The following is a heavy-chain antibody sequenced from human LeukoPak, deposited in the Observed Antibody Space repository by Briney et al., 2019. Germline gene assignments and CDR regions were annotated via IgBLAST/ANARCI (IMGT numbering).Heavy chain of an antibody. CDR1: GLTFSSFA. CDR2: ISGSGSTT. J-gene: IGHJ3*01. V-gene: IGHV3-23*01. Sequence: PRGSLRLSCAASGLTFSSFAMTWVRQAPGKGLEWVSGISGSGSTTYYADSVKGRSTISRDNSKNTLYLQMNSLRVEDTAIYYCAKGGRWDYYDSSHWGQGTMVTVSS. CDR3: AKGGRWDYYDSSH. D-gene: IGHD3-22*01.